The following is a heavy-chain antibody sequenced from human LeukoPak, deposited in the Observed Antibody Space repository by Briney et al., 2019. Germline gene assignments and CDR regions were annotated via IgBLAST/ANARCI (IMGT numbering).Heavy chain of an antibody. D-gene: IGHD3-22*01. J-gene: IGHJ6*04. CDR3: AELGITMIRGV. Sequence: GGSLRLSCAGSGFTFSSYWMHWVRHAPGKGLVWVSRISTDASSTTYADSVKGRFTISRDNAKNSLYLQMSSLRAEDTAVYYCAELGITMIRGVWGKGTTVTISS. CDR1: GFTFSSYW. V-gene: IGHV3-74*01. CDR2: ISTDASST.